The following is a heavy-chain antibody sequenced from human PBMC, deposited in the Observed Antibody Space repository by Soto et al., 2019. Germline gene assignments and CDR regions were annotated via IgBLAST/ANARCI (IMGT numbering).Heavy chain of an antibody. D-gene: IGHD6-13*01. J-gene: IGHJ4*02. V-gene: IGHV4-4*07. CDR2: IYSGGRK. CDR3: ARGSRRWDD. Sequence: XETLSLPCTVAGGSISSFYWSWIRQPAGKGLEWIGRIYSGGRKNYNPSLKSRVTMSVDTSKNQFSLRMSSVTAADTAMYYCARGSRRWDDWGQGTLVTVSS. CDR1: GGSISSFY.